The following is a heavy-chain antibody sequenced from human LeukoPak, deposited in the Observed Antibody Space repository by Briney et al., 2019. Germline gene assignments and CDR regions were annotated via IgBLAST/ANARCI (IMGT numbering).Heavy chain of an antibody. CDR3: AKVRYVGYYFDT. J-gene: IGHJ4*02. CDR1: GFTFSNYA. D-gene: IGHD3-9*01. Sequence: GGCMSLSCAASGFTFSNYAMNWVRQARGKWLEWVSSISGSGGTTYYADSVKGRFTISRDNSKNTLYLQMNSLRAEDTAVYYCAKVRYVGYYFDTWGQGTLVTVSS. V-gene: IGHV3-23*01. CDR2: ISGSGGTT.